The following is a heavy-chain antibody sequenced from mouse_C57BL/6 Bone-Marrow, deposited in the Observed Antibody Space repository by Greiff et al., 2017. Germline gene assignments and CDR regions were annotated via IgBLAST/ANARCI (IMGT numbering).Heavy chain of an antibody. Sequence: EVKLMESGGGLVQPGGSMKLSCAASGFTFSDAWMDWVRQSPEKGLEWVAEIRNKANNHATYYAESVKGRFTISRDDSKSSVYLQMNSLRAEDTGIYYCTPVYDGYYGYAMDYWGQGTSVTVSS. J-gene: IGHJ4*01. CDR1: GFTFSDAW. CDR2: IRNKANNHAT. D-gene: IGHD2-3*01. CDR3: TPVYDGYYGYAMDY. V-gene: IGHV6-6*01.